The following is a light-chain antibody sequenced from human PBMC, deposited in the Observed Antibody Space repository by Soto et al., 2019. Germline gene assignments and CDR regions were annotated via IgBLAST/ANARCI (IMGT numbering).Light chain of an antibody. V-gene: IGKV1-27*01. J-gene: IGKJ1*01. CDR2: AAS. CDR1: QGILDY. CDR3: QKYNTAPQT. Sequence: DIQMTQSPSSLSASVGDRVTITCRASQGILDYLAWYQQKPGKAPKLLIYAASTLRSGVPSRFSGSGSGTEFTLTISSLQPEDVATYYCQKYNTAPQTFGPGTKVEIK.